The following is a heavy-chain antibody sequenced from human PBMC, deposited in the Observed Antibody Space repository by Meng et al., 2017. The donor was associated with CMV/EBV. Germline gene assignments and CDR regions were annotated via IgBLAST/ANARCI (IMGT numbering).Heavy chain of an antibody. Sequence: SETLSLTCTVSGGSISSYYWSWIRQPPGKGLEWIGYIYYSGSTNYNPSLKSRVTISVDTSKNQFSLKLSSVTAADTAVYYCARGNSYFDYWGQGTLVTVSS. CDR1: GGSISSYY. V-gene: IGHV4-59*01. CDR3: ARGNSYFDY. J-gene: IGHJ4*02. CDR2: IYYSGST.